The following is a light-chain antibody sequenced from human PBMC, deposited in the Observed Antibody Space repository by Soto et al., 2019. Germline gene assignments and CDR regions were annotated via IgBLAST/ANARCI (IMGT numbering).Light chain of an antibody. CDR3: TSYAGSNNPVV. V-gene: IGLV2-8*01. J-gene: IGLJ3*02. CDR1: SSDVGSYNY. CDR2: GVN. Sequence: QSALTQPPSASGSPGQSVTISCTGTSSDVGSYNYVSWYQQHPDKAPKLIIHGVNERPSGVPDRFSGSKSGNTASLTVSGLQAEDAADYYCTSYAGSNNPVVFGGGTKLTVL.